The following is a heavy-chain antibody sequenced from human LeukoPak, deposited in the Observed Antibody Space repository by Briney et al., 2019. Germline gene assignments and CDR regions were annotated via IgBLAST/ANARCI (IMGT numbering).Heavy chain of an antibody. D-gene: IGHD6-13*01. Sequence: GESLKISCKGSGYSFTSYWIGWVRQMPGKGLEWMGIIYPGDSDARYSPSFQGQVTISADKSISTAYLQWSSLKASDTAMYYCARVPFVSYSSSWYYFDYWGQGTLVTVSS. CDR2: IYPGDSDA. V-gene: IGHV5-51*01. CDR3: ARVPFVSYSSSWYYFDY. J-gene: IGHJ4*02. CDR1: GYSFTSYW.